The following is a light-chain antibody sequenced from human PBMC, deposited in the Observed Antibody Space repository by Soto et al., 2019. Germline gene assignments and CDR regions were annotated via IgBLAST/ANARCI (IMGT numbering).Light chain of an antibody. J-gene: IGKJ5*01. CDR3: QQYGTSPIT. V-gene: IGKV3-20*01. CDR1: QTVTSSY. Sequence: EIVLTQSPGTLSLSPGERATLSCRASQTVTSSYLAWYQQKPGQAPRLLIYGASSRATGIPDRFSGSGSGTDFTLTISRLEPEDFAVYYCQQYGTSPITFGQGTRLEMK. CDR2: GAS.